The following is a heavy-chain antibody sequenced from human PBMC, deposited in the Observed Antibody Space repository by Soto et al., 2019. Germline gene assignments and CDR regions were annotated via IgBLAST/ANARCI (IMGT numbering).Heavy chain of an antibody. Sequence: QVQLQESGPGLVKPSQTLSLTCTVSGGSISSGGYYWSWIRQHPGNGLEWVGYIYYSGSTYYNPSLMCRVTISGDTSKNRFSLKLSVVTAADTVVDYCARADAGRDYYCYMDVWGKGTTVTVSS. CDR3: ARADAGRDYYCYMDV. CDR1: GGSISSGGYY. J-gene: IGHJ6*03. D-gene: IGHD3-10*01. CDR2: IYYSGST. V-gene: IGHV4-31*03.